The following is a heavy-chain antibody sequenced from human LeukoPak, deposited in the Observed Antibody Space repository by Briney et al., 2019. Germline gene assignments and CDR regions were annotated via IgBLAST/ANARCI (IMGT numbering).Heavy chain of an antibody. Sequence: SQTLSLTCTVSGGSISSGSYYWSWIRQPAGTGLEWIGRIYTSGSTNYNPSLKSRVTISVDTSKNQFSLKLSSVTAADTAVYYCARDNSGSYDYWGQGTLVTVSS. CDR3: ARDNSGSYDY. D-gene: IGHD1-26*01. V-gene: IGHV4-61*02. J-gene: IGHJ4*02. CDR2: IYTSGST. CDR1: GGSISSGSYY.